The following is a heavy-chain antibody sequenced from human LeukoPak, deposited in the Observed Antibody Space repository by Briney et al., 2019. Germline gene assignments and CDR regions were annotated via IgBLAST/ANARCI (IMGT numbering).Heavy chain of an antibody. CDR2: VGPNTGGT. CDR3: ARGSRFHPQNWFDP. Sequence: ASVKVSCKASGYTFIDYYIHWGRQAPGQGLGWMGWVGPNTGGTYYAQTFQGRVTMTSAASISTVYMELTSLTYDDTAVYYCARGSRFHPQNWFDPWGQGTLITVSS. D-gene: IGHD3-10*01. CDR1: GYTFIDYY. J-gene: IGHJ5*02. V-gene: IGHV1-2*02.